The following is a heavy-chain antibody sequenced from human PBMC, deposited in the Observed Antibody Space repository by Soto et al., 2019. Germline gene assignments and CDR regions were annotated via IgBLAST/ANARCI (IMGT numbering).Heavy chain of an antibody. CDR1: GGSFSGYY. CDR3: ARVRCYYGSGSYFDAFDI. CDR2: INHRGST. D-gene: IGHD3-10*01. J-gene: IGHJ3*02. V-gene: IGHV4-34*01. Sequence: SETLSLTCAVYGGSFSGYYWSWIRQPPGKGLEWIGEINHRGSTNYNPSLKSRVTISVDTSKNQFSLKLSSVTAADTAVYYCARVRCYYGSGSYFDAFDIWGQGTMVTVSS.